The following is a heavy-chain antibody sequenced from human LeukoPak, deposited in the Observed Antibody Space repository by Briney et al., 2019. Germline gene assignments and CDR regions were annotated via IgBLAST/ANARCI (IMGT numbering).Heavy chain of an antibody. D-gene: IGHD2-21*02. CDR1: GYRFTSHW. CDR3: AREYCGGGCYSAPFDY. Sequence: GESLKISCKGSGYRFTSHWIGWVRQMPGKGLEWMGIFYPGDSDTRYSPSFQGQVTISADKSISTAYLQWSSLKASDTAMYYCAREYCGGGCYSAPFDYWGQGTLVTVSS. CDR2: FYPGDSDT. V-gene: IGHV5-51*01. J-gene: IGHJ4*02.